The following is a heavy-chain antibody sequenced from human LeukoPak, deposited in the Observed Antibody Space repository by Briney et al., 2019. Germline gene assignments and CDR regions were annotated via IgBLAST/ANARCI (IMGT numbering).Heavy chain of an antibody. Sequence: SETLSLTCTVSGGSISSGGYYWSWIRQHPWKGLEWIVYIYYSGSTYYNPPLKSRVTISVDTSKKQFSLKLSSVTAADTAVYYCARDRSGEGFGEFYNWFDPWGQGTLVTVSS. V-gene: IGHV4-31*03. CDR3: ARDRSGEGFGEFYNWFDP. J-gene: IGHJ5*02. CDR1: GGSISSGGYY. CDR2: IYYSGST. D-gene: IGHD3-10*01.